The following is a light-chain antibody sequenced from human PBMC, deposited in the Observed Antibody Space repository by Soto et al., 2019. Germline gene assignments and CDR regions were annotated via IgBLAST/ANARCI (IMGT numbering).Light chain of an antibody. CDR3: QQYDNLPMYT. J-gene: IGKJ5*01. CDR2: DAS. V-gene: IGKV1-33*01. CDR1: QSISSY. Sequence: DIQMTQSPCSLSASVGDRVTITCRASQSISSYLYWYQQKPGKAPKLLIYDASNLETGVPSRFSGSGSGTDFTFTISSLQPEDIATYYCQQYDNLPMYTFGQGTRLEIK.